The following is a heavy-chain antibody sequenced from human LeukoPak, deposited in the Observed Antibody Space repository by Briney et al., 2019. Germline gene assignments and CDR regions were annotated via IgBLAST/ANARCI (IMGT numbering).Heavy chain of an antibody. CDR1: GFTFSTYS. V-gene: IGHV3-23*01. CDR2: ISPSGDSR. CDR3: AKAVSIVGARDYFDY. D-gene: IGHD1-26*01. Sequence: GGSLRLSCAASGFTFSTYSMGWVRQAPGKGLEWVSLISPSGDSRYHADSVKGRFTISRDNSKNSQYLQMNSLRVDDTAIYYCAKAVSIVGARDYFDYWGQGTLVTVSS. J-gene: IGHJ4*02.